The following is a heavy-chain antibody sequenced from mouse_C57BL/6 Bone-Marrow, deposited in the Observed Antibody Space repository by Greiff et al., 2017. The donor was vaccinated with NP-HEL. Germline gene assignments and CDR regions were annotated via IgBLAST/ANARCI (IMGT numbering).Heavy chain of an antibody. V-gene: IGHV14-1*01. D-gene: IGHD2-2*01. Sequence: EVKLMESGAELVRPGASVKLSCTASGFNIKDYYMHWVKQRPEQGLEWIGRIDPEDGDTEYAPKFQGKATMTADTSSNTAYLQLSSLTSEDTAVYYCTTSVTTDYYAMDYWGQGTSVTVSS. CDR1: GFNIKDYY. J-gene: IGHJ4*01. CDR2: IDPEDGDT. CDR3: TTSVTTDYYAMDY.